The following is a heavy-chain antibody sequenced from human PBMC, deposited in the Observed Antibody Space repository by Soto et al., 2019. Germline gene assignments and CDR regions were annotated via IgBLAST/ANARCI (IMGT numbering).Heavy chain of an antibody. Sequence: QVQLVESGGGVVQPGRSLRLSCAASGFTFSSYAMHWLRQAPGKGLEWVAVISYDGSNKYYADSVKGRFTISRDNSKNTLFLQMNSLRAEDTAVYYCARVGRLHYFDYWGQGTLVTVSS. CDR2: ISYDGSNK. CDR1: GFTFSSYA. J-gene: IGHJ4*02. V-gene: IGHV3-30-3*01. D-gene: IGHD4-17*01. CDR3: ARVGRLHYFDY.